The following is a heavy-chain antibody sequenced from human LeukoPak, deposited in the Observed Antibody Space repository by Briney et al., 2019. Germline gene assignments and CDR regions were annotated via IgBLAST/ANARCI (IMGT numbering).Heavy chain of an antibody. CDR2: ISSSSSTI. CDR3: ARVGIIYLQSRDLGFDY. Sequence: GGSLRLSCAASGFTISSKYMTWVRQAPGKGLEWVSYISSSSSTIYYADSVKGRFTVSRDNAKNSLYLQMNSLRAEDTAVYYCARVGIIYLQSRDLGFDYWGQGTLVTVSS. D-gene: IGHD3-16*01. J-gene: IGHJ4*02. CDR1: GFTISSKY. V-gene: IGHV3-48*01.